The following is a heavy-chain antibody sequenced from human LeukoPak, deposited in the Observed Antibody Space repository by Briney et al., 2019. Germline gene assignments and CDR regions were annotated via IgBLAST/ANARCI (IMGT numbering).Heavy chain of an antibody. CDR1: GGSMSGSY. D-gene: IGHD2-15*01. CDR3: ARRRQVTSYSPYAFDI. V-gene: IGHV4-59*08. CDR2: IYFTGHS. Sequence: SETLSLTCTVSGGSMSGSYWSWIRQSPGKGLEWLGYIYFTGHSKSNPSLKSRVTISLDTSKNQLSLRLASVTAADTAVYYCARRRQVTSYSPYAFDIWGQGTMVTVSS. J-gene: IGHJ3*02.